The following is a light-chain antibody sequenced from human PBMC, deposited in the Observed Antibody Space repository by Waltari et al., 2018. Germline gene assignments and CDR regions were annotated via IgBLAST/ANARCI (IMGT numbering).Light chain of an antibody. CDR3: QQYNKWPPRYT. CDR2: GAS. CDR1: QSVSSN. Sequence: EIILTQSPATLSVSPGVRATLSCRASQSVSSNLAWYQQKPGQAPRLLTNGASTRATGIPARFSGSGSGTEFTLTISSLQSEDFAVYYCQQYNKWPPRYTFGQGTKVEIK. J-gene: IGKJ2*01. V-gene: IGKV3-15*01.